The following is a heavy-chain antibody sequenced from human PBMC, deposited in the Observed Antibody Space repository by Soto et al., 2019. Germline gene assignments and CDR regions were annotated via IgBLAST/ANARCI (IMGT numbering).Heavy chain of an antibody. CDR1: GYTFTSFA. CDR2: INADTGNT. D-gene: IGHD5-12*01. CDR3: AREVVSGYDLGY. V-gene: IGHV1-3*01. J-gene: IGHJ4*02. Sequence: VQLVQSGAEVKKPGASVTVSCKASGYTFTSFAIHWVRQAPGQRPEWMGWINADTGNTKYSQRFQGRVTFARDKSANKAYMQVSRGRSEDTAVYFCAREVVSGYDLGYWGQGTLVTVSS.